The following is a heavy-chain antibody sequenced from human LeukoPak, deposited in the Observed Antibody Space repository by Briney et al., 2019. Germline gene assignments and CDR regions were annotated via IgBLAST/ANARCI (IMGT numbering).Heavy chain of an antibody. V-gene: IGHV3-23*01. CDR1: GFTFSSYW. CDR3: AKQLGYCSDGSCYFPY. J-gene: IGHJ4*02. Sequence: GGSLRLSCAASGFTFSSYWMTWVRQAPGKGLEWVSAISNNGGYTYYADSVQGRFTISRDNSKSTLCLQMNSLRAEDTAVYYCAKQLGYCSDGSCYFPYWGQGTLVTVSS. D-gene: IGHD2-15*01. CDR2: ISNNGGYT.